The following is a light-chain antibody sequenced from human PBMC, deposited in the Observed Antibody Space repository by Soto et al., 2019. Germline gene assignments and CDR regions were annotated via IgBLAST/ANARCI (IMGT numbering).Light chain of an antibody. CDR3: QQYGSSPYT. CDR1: QSVSSSY. J-gene: IGKJ2*01. V-gene: IGKV3-20*01. CDR2: GAS. Sequence: EIVLTQSPGTLSLSPGERATLSCRASQSVSSSYLAWYQQKPGQAPRLLIYGASSRATGIPDRFSGSGSGTDFTLTISRLEPADFAVYYCQQYGSSPYTLGQGTKLEIK.